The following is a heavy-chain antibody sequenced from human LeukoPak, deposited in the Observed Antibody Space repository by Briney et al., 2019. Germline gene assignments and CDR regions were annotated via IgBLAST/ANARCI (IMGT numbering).Heavy chain of an antibody. V-gene: IGHV1-69*04. Sequence: ASVTVSCKASGGTFSSYAMSWVRQAPGQGLEWMGRIIPILGIANYAQKFQGRVTITADKSTSTAYMELSSLRSEDKAVYYCARGYYYDSSGRTHYFDYWGQGTLVTVSS. CDR1: GGTFSSYA. D-gene: IGHD3-22*01. CDR3: ARGYYYDSSGRTHYFDY. CDR2: IIPILGIA. J-gene: IGHJ4*02.